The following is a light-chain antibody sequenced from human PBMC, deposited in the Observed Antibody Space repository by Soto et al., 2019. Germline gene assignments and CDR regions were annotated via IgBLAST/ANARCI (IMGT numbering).Light chain of an antibody. CDR3: SSYSSSTTHVV. CDR2: DVT. CDR1: SSDVGDFNY. J-gene: IGLJ2*01. V-gene: IGLV2-14*03. Sequence: QSVLTQPASVSGSPGRSVTISCTGTSSDVGDFNYVSWYQHLPGRAPKLIIYDVTNRPSGISSRFSASKSGRTASLTISGLQAEDEADYYCSSYSSSTTHVVFGGGTKLTVL.